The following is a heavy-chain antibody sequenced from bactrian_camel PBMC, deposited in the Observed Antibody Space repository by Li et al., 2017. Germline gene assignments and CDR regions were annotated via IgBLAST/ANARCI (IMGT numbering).Heavy chain of an antibody. CDR3: ATIGGSRSVGADFGH. CDR2: ISSDRSL. CDR1: GFAFNTCD. Sequence: DVQLVESGGGSVQAGGSLRLSCTAPGFAFNTCDMSWYRQVRGKKREWVSSISSDRSLYYADSVKGRFTISQDNAKNAVYLQMNSLKSEDTALYYCATIGGSRSVGADFGHWGQGTQVTVS. J-gene: IGHJ6*01. V-gene: IGHV3S10*01. D-gene: IGHD2*01.